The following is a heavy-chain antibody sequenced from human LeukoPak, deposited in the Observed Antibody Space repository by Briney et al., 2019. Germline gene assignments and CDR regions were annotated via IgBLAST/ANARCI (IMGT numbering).Heavy chain of an antibody. J-gene: IGHJ5*02. V-gene: IGHV4-59*01. D-gene: IGHD3-16*01. CDR1: GGSISSYY. CDR3: AREGGNADSNWFDP. Sequence: SETLSLTCTVSGGSISSYYWSWIRQPPGKGLEWIGYIYYSGSTNYNPSLKSRVTISVDTSKNQFSLKLSSVTAADTTVYYCAREGGNADSNWFDPWGQGTLVTVSS. CDR2: IYYSGST.